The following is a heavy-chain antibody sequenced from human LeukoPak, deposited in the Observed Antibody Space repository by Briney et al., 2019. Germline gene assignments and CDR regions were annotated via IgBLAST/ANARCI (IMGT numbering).Heavy chain of an antibody. D-gene: IGHD2-15*01. CDR3: ARGVVVAATYNWFDS. Sequence: ASVKVSCKASGYAFTGYFIHWVRQAPGQGLEWMGWINPNSGDTNYAQKVQGRVTMTTDTSTRTAYMELRSLRSDDTAVYYCARGVVVAATYNWFDSWGQGTLVTVSS. CDR1: GYAFTGYF. J-gene: IGHJ5*01. V-gene: IGHV1-2*02. CDR2: INPNSGDT.